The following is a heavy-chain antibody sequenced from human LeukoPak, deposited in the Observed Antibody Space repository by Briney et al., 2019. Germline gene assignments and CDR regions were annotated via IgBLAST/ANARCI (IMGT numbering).Heavy chain of an antibody. CDR3: ASHDNRGYYSLHY. J-gene: IGHJ4*02. CDR2: GHYTGSS. V-gene: IGHV4-59*08. Sequence: SETLSLTCTVSGASISDYYWSWIRQPPGKGLEWIGFGHYTGSSNYNPSLKSRVTTSVDTSKSQFSLKLISVTAADTAVYYCASHDNRGYYSLHYWGQGALVTVSS. CDR1: GASISDYY. D-gene: IGHD3-22*01.